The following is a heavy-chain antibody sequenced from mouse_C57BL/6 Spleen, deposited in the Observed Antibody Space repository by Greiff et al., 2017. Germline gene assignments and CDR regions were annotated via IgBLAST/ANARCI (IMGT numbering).Heavy chain of an antibody. CDR2: ISDGGSYT. J-gene: IGHJ2*01. Sequence: EVKLVESGGGLVKPGGSLQLSCAASGFTFSSYAMSWVRQTPEKRLAWVATISDGGSYTYYPDNVKGRFTISRDNAQNNLYLHMSHLKSEDTAMYYCARDHGGGFDYWGQGTTLTVSS. CDR1: GFTFSSYA. CDR3: ARDHGGGFDY. V-gene: IGHV5-4*01.